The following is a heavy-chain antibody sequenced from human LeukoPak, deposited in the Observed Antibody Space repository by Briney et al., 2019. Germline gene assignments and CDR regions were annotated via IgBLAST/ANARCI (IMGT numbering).Heavy chain of an antibody. CDR1: GFTSIAYA. V-gene: IGHV3-23*01. J-gene: IGHJ4*02. CDR3: AKDLIAATGTCDY. CDR2: ISGRGGST. Sequence: PGGSLRLSCVGSGFTSIAYALTWARQAPGKGLEWVSVISGRGGSTYYVDSVKGRFTISRDNSKNTLYLQMNSLRAEDTAVYYCAKDLIAATGTCDYWGQGTLVSVSS. D-gene: IGHD6-13*01.